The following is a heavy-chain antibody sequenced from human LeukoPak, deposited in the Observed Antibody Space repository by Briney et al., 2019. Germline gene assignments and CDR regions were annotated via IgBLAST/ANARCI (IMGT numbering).Heavy chain of an antibody. Sequence: PSETLSLTCTVSGGSISSYYWSWIRQPAGKGLEWIGRIYTSGSTNYNPSLKSRVTMSLDTSKNQFSLNLRSVTAADTAVYYCGRFGYSYGLDYWGQGTLVTVFS. D-gene: IGHD5-18*01. CDR3: GRFGYSYGLDY. CDR2: IYTSGST. V-gene: IGHV4-4*07. J-gene: IGHJ4*02. CDR1: GGSISSYY.